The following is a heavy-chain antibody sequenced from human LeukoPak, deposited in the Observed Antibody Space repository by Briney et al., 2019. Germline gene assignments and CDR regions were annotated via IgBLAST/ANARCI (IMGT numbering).Heavy chain of an antibody. V-gene: IGHV1-69*05. CDR1: GGTFSSYA. J-gene: IGHJ6*03. D-gene: IGHD5-18*01. CDR2: IIPIFGTA. CDR3: ASPSSYGLGGYYSYYMDV. Sequence: ASVKVSCKASGGTFSSYAISWVRQAPGQGLEWMGRIIPIFGTANYAQKFQGRVTITTDESTSTAYMELSSLRSEDTAVYYCASPSSYGLGGYYSYYMDVWGKGTTVTVSS.